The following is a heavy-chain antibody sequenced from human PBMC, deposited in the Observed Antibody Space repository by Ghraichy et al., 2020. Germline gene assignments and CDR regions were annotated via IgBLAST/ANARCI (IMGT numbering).Heavy chain of an antibody. V-gene: IGHV3-7*03. J-gene: IGHJ4*02. D-gene: IGHD3-10*01. CDR3: ARDPKRGALDY. CDR2: INDDGKER. Sequence: GGSLRLSCKASGFSFSNSWMSWVRQSPERGLEWLANINDDGKERYYVDSLRGRFTISRDNDKNLLFLQITRLGVDDTAVYYCARDPKRGALDYWGQGTLVAVSA. CDR1: GFSFSNSW.